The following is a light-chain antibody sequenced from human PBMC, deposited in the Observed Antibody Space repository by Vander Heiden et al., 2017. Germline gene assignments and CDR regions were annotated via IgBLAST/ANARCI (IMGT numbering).Light chain of an antibody. CDR2: DDS. Sequence: SYVLTQPPSVSVAPGQTARITCGGDNIGSKSVHWYQQKSGQAPVLVVYDDSDRPSGIPERVSGFNSGNTATLTIRRVEAGDEADYYCQVWDSISDHLVFGGGTKLSVL. CDR1: NIGSKS. CDR3: QVWDSISDHLV. J-gene: IGLJ2*01. V-gene: IGLV3-21*02.